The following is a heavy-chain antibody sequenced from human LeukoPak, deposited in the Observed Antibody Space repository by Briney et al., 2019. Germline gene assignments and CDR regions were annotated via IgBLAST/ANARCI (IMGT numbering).Heavy chain of an antibody. V-gene: IGHV4-34*01. CDR2: INHSGST. CDR1: GGYFSGYY. D-gene: IGHD2-2*01. Sequence: SETLSLTCAVYGGYFSGYYWSWIRQPPGKGLEWIEEINHSGSTYYNPSLKSRVTISVDTSKNQFSLKLSSVTAADTAVYYCAREKGCSSTSCYRKPIRPYNWFDPWGQGTLVTVSS. J-gene: IGHJ5*02. CDR3: AREKGCSSTSCYRKPIRPYNWFDP.